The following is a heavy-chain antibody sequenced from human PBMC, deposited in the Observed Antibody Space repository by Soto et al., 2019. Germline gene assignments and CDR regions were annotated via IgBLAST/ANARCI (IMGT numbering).Heavy chain of an antibody. D-gene: IGHD6-19*01. CDR1: GGSISNRSDV. J-gene: IGHJ4*02. CDR2: VSYIGST. CDR3: SRIAVSGPIPVFDY. Sequence: PSERLSLTCAVCGGSISNRSDVWGWNXKHPGKGLQWIGSVSYIGSTYYNPSLKSRLTISVDTSKTQSSLRLSSVTAADTAVFYCSRIAVSGPIPVFDYWGQGSLVTVSS. V-gene: IGHV4-39*01.